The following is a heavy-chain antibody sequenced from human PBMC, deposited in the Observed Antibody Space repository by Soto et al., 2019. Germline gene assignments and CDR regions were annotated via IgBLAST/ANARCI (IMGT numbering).Heavy chain of an antibody. V-gene: IGHV6-1*01. CDR2: TYYRSKWYN. D-gene: IGHD5-18*01. CDR3: VYSYGYGYYYYYYGMDV. J-gene: IGHJ6*02. Sequence: PSQTLSLTCAISGDSVSSNSAAWNWIRQSPSRGLEWLGRTYYRSKWYNDYAVSVKSRITINPDTSKNQFSLQLNSVTPEDTAVYYCVYSYGYGYYYYYYGMDVWGQGTTVTVSS. CDR1: GDSVSSNSAA.